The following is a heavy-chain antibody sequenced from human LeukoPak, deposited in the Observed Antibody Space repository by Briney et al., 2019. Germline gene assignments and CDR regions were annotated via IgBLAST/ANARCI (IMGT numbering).Heavy chain of an antibody. CDR2: IRQDGDTK. CDR1: GFPFNAYW. CDR3: VRDSSWFHFDY. Sequence: GGSLRLSCAASGFPFNAYWMTWVRQAPGKGLEWVANIRQDGDTKYYVDSVKGRFSISRDNAKNSLYLQMNSLRVEDTAVYYCVRDSSWFHFDYWGQGILVTVSP. J-gene: IGHJ4*02. D-gene: IGHD6-13*01. V-gene: IGHV3-7*03.